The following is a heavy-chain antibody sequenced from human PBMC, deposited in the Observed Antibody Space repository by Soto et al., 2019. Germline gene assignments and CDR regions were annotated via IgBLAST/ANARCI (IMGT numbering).Heavy chain of an antibody. V-gene: IGHV4-59*01. Sequence: GKGLQWVGYIYYSGSTNYNPSLKSRVTISLDMSKNQFSLNLRSVSAADTAVYYCALSSTSCPKFCHDAFDIWGQGTMVTVSS. CDR2: IYYSGST. CDR3: ALSSTSCPKFCHDAFDI. D-gene: IGHD2-2*01. J-gene: IGHJ3*02.